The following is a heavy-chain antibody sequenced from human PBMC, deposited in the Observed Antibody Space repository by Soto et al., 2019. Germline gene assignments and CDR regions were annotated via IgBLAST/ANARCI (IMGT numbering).Heavy chain of an antibody. V-gene: IGHV3-30*18. J-gene: IGHJ4*02. CDR2: VSYDASNE. CDR3: ANLAGPAAGDGDY. CDR1: GFSFSDYG. D-gene: IGHD6-13*01. Sequence: QVQLVESGGGVVQPGRSLRLSCAASGFSFSDYGMHWVRQAPGKGLEWVAGVSYDASNEDYTDFVKGRFIISRDNSQHTLSLLMHSVRVEDSALYYCANLAGPAAGDGDYWGRGTLVTVSS.